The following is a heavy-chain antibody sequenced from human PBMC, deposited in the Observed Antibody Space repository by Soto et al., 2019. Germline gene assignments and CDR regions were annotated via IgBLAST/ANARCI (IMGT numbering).Heavy chain of an antibody. J-gene: IGHJ4*02. V-gene: IGHV4-59*08. CDR2: VYYSGST. Sequence: SETLSLTCTVSGGSISNYYWSWIRQPPGKGLEWIGYVYYSGSTDYNPSLKSRVTISVDTSKNQFSLKLSSVTAADTAVYYCARHRKGDMYSYSFDYWGPGALVTVSS. D-gene: IGHD3-16*01. CDR3: ARHRKGDMYSYSFDY. CDR1: GGSISNYY.